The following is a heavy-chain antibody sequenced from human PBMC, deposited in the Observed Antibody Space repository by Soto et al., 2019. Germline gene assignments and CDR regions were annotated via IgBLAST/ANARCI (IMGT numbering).Heavy chain of an antibody. Sequence: GASVKVSCKTSGYSFTKYGLHWVRQAPGQRLELMGWINPGNGDTKYSQKFQGRVTTTRDTSATTAYMELSSLRSEDSAVFYCARTDCSSTSCYNYYYYGMDVWGQGTTVTVSS. D-gene: IGHD2-2*01. CDR3: ARTDCSSTSCYNYYYYGMDV. J-gene: IGHJ6*02. CDR1: GYSFTKYG. V-gene: IGHV1-3*01. CDR2: INPGNGDT.